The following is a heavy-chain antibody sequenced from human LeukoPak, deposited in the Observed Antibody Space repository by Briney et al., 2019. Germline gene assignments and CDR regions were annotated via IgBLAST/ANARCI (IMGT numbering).Heavy chain of an antibody. CDR1: GFTFSDYY. CDR2: ISSSGSTI. Sequence: GGSLRLSCAASGFTFSDYYMSWIRQAPGKGLEWISYISSSGSTIYYADSVKGRFTISRDNAKNSLYLQMNSLRAEDTAVYYCARVLLWFDYYMDVWGKGTTVTVSS. CDR3: ARVLLWFDYYMDV. D-gene: IGHD3-10*01. J-gene: IGHJ6*03. V-gene: IGHV3-11*04.